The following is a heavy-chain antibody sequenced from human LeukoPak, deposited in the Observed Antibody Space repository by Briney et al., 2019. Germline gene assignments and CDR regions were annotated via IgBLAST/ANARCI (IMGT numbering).Heavy chain of an antibody. CDR3: ARSRATTEGFYYYYYGMDV. CDR2: IYHSGST. D-gene: IGHD5-12*01. J-gene: IGHJ6*02. CDR1: GGSISSSNW. Sequence: PSGTLSLTCAVSGGSISSSNWWSWVRQPPGKGLEWIGEIYHSGSTNYNPSLKSRVTISVDKSKNQFSLKLSSVTAADTAVYYCARSRATTEGFYYYYYGMDVWGQGTTVTVSS. V-gene: IGHV4-4*02.